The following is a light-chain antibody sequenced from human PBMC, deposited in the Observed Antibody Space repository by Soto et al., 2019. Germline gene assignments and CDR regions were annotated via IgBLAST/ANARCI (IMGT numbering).Light chain of an antibody. CDR1: QSVINNY. CDR3: QHYGNSPPYT. V-gene: IGKV3-20*01. Sequence: EIVLTQSPGPLSLAPGERATLSCRASQSVINNYLAWYQQKPGQAPRLLIYGASTRASDIEGRFSGRGSGTDFTLTISRLEPEDFAVYYCQHYGNSPPYTVGQGTKLEIK. J-gene: IGKJ2*01. CDR2: GAS.